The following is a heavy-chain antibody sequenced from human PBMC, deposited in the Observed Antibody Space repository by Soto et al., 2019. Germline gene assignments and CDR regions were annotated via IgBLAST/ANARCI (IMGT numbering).Heavy chain of an antibody. V-gene: IGHV4-4*02. D-gene: IGHD3-22*01. CDR3: ARVANYYDSSGSRAFDY. CDR1: GGSISSSNW. CDR2: IYHSGST. J-gene: IGHJ4*02. Sequence: SETLSLTCAVSGGSISSSNWWSWVRQPPGKGLEWIGEIYHSGSTNYNPSLKSRVTISVDKSKNQFSLKLSSVTAADTAVYYCARVANYYDSSGSRAFDYWGQGTLVTVSS.